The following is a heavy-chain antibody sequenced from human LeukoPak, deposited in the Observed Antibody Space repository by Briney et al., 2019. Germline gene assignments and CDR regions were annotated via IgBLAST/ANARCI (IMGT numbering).Heavy chain of an antibody. CDR1: GGSFSGYY. CDR2: INHSGST. CDR3: ARGWKTYYYDSSGLFDP. J-gene: IGHJ5*02. Sequence: SETLSLTCAVYGGSFSGYYWSWIRQPPGKGLEWIGEINHSGSTNYNPSLKSRVTISVDTSKNQFSLKLSSVTAADTAVYYCARGWKTYYYDSSGLFDPWGQGTLVTVSS. D-gene: IGHD3-22*01. V-gene: IGHV4-34*01.